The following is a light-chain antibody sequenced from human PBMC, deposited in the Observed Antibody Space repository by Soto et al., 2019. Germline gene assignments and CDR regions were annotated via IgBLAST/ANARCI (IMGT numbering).Light chain of an antibody. J-gene: IGKJ3*01. Sequence: EIAMTQSPGTLSVSTGERATLLCRASQSVSNNLAWYQQKPGQAPRLLIYDASTRATGIPARFSGSGSGTEFTLTIIILQSEDYAVYYCHQYNKWPSFSFGPGTQVDIK. CDR3: HQYNKWPSFS. CDR1: QSVSNN. CDR2: DAS. V-gene: IGKV3-15*01.